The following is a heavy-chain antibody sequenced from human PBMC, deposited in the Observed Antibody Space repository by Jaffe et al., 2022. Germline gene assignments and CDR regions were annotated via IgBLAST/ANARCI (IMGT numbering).Heavy chain of an antibody. CDR3: ARGQGSGWPPRNFDW. J-gene: IGHJ4*02. CDR1: GFTFSIYW. CDR2: INADGSIT. Sequence: EVQLVESGGGLVQPGGSLRLSCAASGFTFSIYWMHWVRQAPGKGLMWVSRINADGSITTDADSVKGRFTISRDNAKNTLYLQMNNLRAEDTSVYYCARGQGSGWPPRNFDWWGQGTLVTVSS. D-gene: IGHD6-19*01. V-gene: IGHV3-74*01.